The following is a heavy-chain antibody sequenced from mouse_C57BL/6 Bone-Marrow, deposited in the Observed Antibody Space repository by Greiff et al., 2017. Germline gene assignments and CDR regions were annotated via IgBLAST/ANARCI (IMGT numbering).Heavy chain of an antibody. CDR3: ARWEAY. CDR1: GYAFSSSW. Sequence: VQLQESGPELVKPGASVKISCKASGYAFSSSWMNWVKQRPGKGLEWIGRIYPGDGDTNYNGKFKGKATLTADKSSSTAYMQLSSLTSEDSAVYFCARWEAYWGQGTLVTVSA. D-gene: IGHD4-1*01. V-gene: IGHV1-82*01. CDR2: IYPGDGDT. J-gene: IGHJ3*01.